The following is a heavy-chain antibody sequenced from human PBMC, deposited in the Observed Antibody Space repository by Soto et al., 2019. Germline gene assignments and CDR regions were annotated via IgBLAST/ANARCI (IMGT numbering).Heavy chain of an antibody. J-gene: IGHJ4*02. CDR2: ISSSGANT. CDR1: GLTFSNYG. Sequence: GGSLRLSCAVSGLTFSNYGMTWVRQAPGKGLGWVSDISSSGANTYYADAVKGRFTISRDNSKNTLFLQMNSLRADDTAVYYCAKGTVDYWGLGTLVTVSS. V-gene: IGHV3-23*01. CDR3: AKGTVDY.